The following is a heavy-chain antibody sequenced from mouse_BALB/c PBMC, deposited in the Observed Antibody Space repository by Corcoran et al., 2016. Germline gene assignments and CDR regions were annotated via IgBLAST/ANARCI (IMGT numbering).Heavy chain of an antibody. CDR2: INPYNDGT. Sequence: EVQLQQSGPELIKPGASVKMSCKASGYTFTSYVMHWVKQKPGQGLEWIGYINPYNDGTKYNEKFKGKATLTSDKSSSTAYMELSSLTSEDSAVYYCARLYPGIAMDYWGQGTSVTVSS. CDR1: GYTFTSYV. V-gene: IGHV1S136*01. J-gene: IGHJ4*01. CDR3: ARLYPGIAMDY.